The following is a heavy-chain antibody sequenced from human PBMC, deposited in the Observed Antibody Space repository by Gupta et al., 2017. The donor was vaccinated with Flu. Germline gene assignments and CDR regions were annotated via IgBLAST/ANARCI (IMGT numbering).Heavy chain of an antibody. CDR2: ISSSSSYI. V-gene: IGHV3-21*01. CDR3: ARERYCSSTSCYYYNYYMDV. D-gene: IGHD2-2*01. Sequence: LEWVSSISSSSSYIYYADSVKGRFTISRDNAKNSLYLQMNSLRAEDTAVYYCARERYCSSTSCYYYNYYMDVWGKGTTVTVSS. J-gene: IGHJ6*03.